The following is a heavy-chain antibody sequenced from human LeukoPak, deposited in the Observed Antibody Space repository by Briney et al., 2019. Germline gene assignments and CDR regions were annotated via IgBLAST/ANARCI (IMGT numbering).Heavy chain of an antibody. CDR3: ARGPTHLNWFDP. V-gene: IGHV4-30-2*01. CDR2: IYHSGST. CDR1: GGSISSGGYS. J-gene: IGHJ5*02. Sequence: RASQTLSLTCAVSGGSISSGGYSWSWIRQPPGKGLEWIGYIYHSGSTYYNPSLKSRVTISVDRSKNQFSLKLSSVTAADTAVYYCARGPTHLNWFDPWGQGTLVTVSS.